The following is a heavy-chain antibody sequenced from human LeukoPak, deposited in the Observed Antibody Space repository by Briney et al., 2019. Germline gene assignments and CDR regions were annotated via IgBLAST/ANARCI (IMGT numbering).Heavy chain of an antibody. CDR1: GGSFSGYY. V-gene: IGHV4-34*01. Sequence: SETLSLTCAVYGGSFSGYYWSWIRQPPGKGLEWIGEINHSGSTNYNPSLKSRVTISVDPSKNQFSPKLSSVTAADTAVYYCARGPRQARYGSGSYYKRNAFDIWGQGTMVTVSS. D-gene: IGHD3-10*01. CDR2: INHSGST. CDR3: ARGPRQARYGSGSYYKRNAFDI. J-gene: IGHJ3*02.